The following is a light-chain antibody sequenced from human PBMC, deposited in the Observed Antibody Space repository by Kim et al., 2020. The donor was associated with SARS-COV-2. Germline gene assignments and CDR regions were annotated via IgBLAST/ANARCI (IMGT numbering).Light chain of an antibody. CDR3: CSYAGTYTFV. CDR2: DVS. Sequence: QSVTIPCTGTNSDVGGYNYVSWYQHHPGKAPKLIISDVSKRPSGVPDRFSASKSGNTASLTVSGLQAEDEADYYCCSYAGTYTFVFGTGTKVTVL. CDR1: NSDVGGYNY. V-gene: IGLV2-11*01. J-gene: IGLJ1*01.